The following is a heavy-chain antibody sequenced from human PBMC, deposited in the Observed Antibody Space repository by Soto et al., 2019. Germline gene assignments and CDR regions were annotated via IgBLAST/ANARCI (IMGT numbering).Heavy chain of an antibody. V-gene: IGHV3-23*01. Sequence: GGSLRLSXAASGFTFSSYAMSWVRQAPGKGLEWVSAISGSGGSTYYADSVKGRFTISRDNSKNTLYLQMNSLRAEDTAVYYCAKDRPFIPRGAGTSFSVFGYFDLWGRGTLVTVSS. J-gene: IGHJ2*01. CDR2: ISGSGGST. CDR3: AKDRPFIPRGAGTSFSVFGYFDL. D-gene: IGHD6-13*01. CDR1: GFTFSSYA.